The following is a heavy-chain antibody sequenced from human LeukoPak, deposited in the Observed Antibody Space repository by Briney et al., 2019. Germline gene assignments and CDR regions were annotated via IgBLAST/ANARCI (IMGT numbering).Heavy chain of an antibody. CDR2: IYNSGNT. J-gene: IGHJ4*02. Sequence: PSGTLSLTCIVSGGSISIYYWSWIRQPPGKGLEWIGYIYNSGNTDYNPSLKRRVTISADTSRNQFSLKLTSVTAADTAVYYCARGLVGAPPFGYWGQGTLVTVSS. CDR1: GGSISIYY. V-gene: IGHV4-59*01. D-gene: IGHD1-26*01. CDR3: ARGLVGAPPFGY.